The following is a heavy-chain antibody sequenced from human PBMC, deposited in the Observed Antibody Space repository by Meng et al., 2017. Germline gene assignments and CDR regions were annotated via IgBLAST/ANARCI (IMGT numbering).Heavy chain of an antibody. CDR3: TTVYYYGSGRLYFEY. CDR2: IYQTGST. J-gene: IGHJ4*02. Sequence: QVQLLESGPGRVKPSCTRALTCDVSGGSIRSSAWWSWVRQSSGKGLEWIGEIYQTGSTNYNPSLKSRAIISVDPSNNQFSLELTSLTAADTAVYYCTTVYYYGSGRLYFEYWGQGTLVTVSS. D-gene: IGHD3-10*01. V-gene: IGHV4-4*02. CDR1: GGSIRSSAW.